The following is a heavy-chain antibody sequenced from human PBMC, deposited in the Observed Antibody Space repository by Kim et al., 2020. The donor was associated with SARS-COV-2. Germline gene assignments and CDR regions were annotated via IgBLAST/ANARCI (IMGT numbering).Heavy chain of an antibody. CDR2: IYYSGST. V-gene: IGHV4-30-4*01. J-gene: IGHJ3*02. D-gene: IGHD3-22*01. Sequence: SETLSLTCTVSGGSISSGDYYWSWIRQPPGKGLEWIGYIYYSGSTYYNPSLKSRVTISVDTSKNQFSLKLSSVTAADTAVYYCARGLGDAPNYYDSSGYYQGAFDIWGQGTMVTVSS. CDR3: ARGLGDAPNYYDSSGYYQGAFDI. CDR1: GGSISSGDYY.